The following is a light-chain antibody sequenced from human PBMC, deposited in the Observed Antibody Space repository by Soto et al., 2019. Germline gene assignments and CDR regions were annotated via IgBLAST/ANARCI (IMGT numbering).Light chain of an antibody. Sequence: QSALTQPRSVSGSPGQSVTISCTGTSSDVGGYGYVSWFQQHPGKAPKLMIYDVTTRPSGIPDRFSGSKSASTASLTISGLKAEDEADYYCFSYAGDYTFVFGSGTKLTVL. V-gene: IGLV2-11*01. CDR1: SSDVGGYGY. J-gene: IGLJ2*01. CDR3: FSYAGDYTFV. CDR2: DVT.